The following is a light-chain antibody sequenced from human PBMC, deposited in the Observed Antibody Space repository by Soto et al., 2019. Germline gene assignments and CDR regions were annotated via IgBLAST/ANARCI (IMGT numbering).Light chain of an antibody. CDR3: QQYNNWPPIT. CDR2: GAS. CDR1: QSVRSK. Sequence: EFVMTQSPYTLSVSPGETVTLSCRASQSVRSKLAWYQQKPGQAPRLFIYGASTRATGIPARFSGSGSGTEFTLTISSLQSEDFAIYYCQQYNNWPPITFGQGTRLEIK. J-gene: IGKJ5*01. V-gene: IGKV3-15*01.